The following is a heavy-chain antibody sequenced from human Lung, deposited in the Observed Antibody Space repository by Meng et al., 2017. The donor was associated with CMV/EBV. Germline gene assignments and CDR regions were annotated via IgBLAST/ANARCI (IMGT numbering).Heavy chain of an antibody. CDR2: ITFDGSNK. V-gene: IGHV3-30-3*01. D-gene: IGHD6-19*01. Sequence: SCAASGFTFSSYPVHWVRQAPGKGLEWVAGITFDGSNKIYADSVKGRFTISRDNSKNTLYLQMDSLRAEDTALYYCARELKVAVASYYYHYGLDVXGQGXTVTVSS. J-gene: IGHJ6*02. CDR3: ARELKVAVASYYYHYGLDV. CDR1: GFTFSSYP.